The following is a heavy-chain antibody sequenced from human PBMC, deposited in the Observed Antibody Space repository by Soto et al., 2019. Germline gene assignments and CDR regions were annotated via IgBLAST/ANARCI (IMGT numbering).Heavy chain of an antibody. CDR3: ARLYDYFDY. Sequence: SETLSLTCTVSGGSVSTSSYYWGWIRQPPGRGLEWIGTVYYTGTTYYNPSLNNRVTISVDSSKNQFSLKLNSVTAADTAVYYCARLYDYFDYWGQGTLVTVS. J-gene: IGHJ4*02. CDR1: GGSVSTSSYY. V-gene: IGHV4-39*01. CDR2: VYYTGTT.